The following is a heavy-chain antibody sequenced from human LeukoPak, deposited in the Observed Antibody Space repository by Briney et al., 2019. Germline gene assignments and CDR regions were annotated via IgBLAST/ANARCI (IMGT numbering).Heavy chain of an antibody. CDR2: ISGDGRNI. CDR3: AKDRNSLRYFDWLFGASFDY. CDR1: GFTLSSDA. J-gene: IGHJ4*02. Sequence: PGGSLRLSCAASGFTLSSDAMNWVRRAPGKGLEWVSSISGDGRNIQYADSVKGRFTVSRDNSKNTLYLQMNSLRAEDTAVYYCAKDRNSLRYFDWLFGASFDYWGQGTLVTVSS. V-gene: IGHV3-23*01. D-gene: IGHD3-9*01.